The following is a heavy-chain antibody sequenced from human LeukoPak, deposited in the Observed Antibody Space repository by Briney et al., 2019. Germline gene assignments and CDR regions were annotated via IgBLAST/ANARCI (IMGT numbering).Heavy chain of an antibody. V-gene: IGHV4-59*12. CDR3: ARGTTKGYYYDTSGYYTK. Sequence: PSETLSLTCNVSGGSINSYYWGWIRQPPGERLELIGYIYYSGRTNYNPSLKSRVTISVDTSTNQISLNLTSVTAADTAVYFCARGTTKGYYYDTSGYYTKWGQGTLVTVSS. D-gene: IGHD3-22*01. CDR2: IYYSGRT. J-gene: IGHJ4*02. CDR1: GGSINSYY.